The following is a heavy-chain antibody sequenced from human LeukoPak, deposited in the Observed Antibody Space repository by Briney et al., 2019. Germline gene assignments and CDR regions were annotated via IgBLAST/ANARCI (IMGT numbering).Heavy chain of an antibody. Sequence: SETLSLTCAVYGGSFSGYYWSWIRQPPGKGLEWIGEINHSGSTNYNPSLKSRVTISVDTSKNQFSLKLSSVTAADTAVYYCAREYSGSYFAFDYWGQGTLVTVSS. J-gene: IGHJ4*02. CDR2: INHSGST. CDR1: GGSFSGYY. V-gene: IGHV4-34*01. D-gene: IGHD1-26*01. CDR3: AREYSGSYFAFDY.